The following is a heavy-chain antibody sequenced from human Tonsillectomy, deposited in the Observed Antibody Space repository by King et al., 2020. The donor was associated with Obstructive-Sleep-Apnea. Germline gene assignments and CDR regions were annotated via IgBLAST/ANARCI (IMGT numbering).Heavy chain of an antibody. J-gene: IGHJ6*02. CDR3: ARERVELELRLSYGMDV. CDR2: IYFSGTN. D-gene: IGHD1-7*01. Sequence: QLQLQESGPGLVKPSETLSLTCTVSGGSIRSSGYYWGWIRQPPGKGLEWIGSIYFSGTNHYNPSLKSRVTISVDTPKNQVSLKLRSVTAADTAVYYCARERVELELRLSYGMDVWGQGTTVTVSS. CDR1: GGSIRSSGYY. V-gene: IGHV4-39*07.